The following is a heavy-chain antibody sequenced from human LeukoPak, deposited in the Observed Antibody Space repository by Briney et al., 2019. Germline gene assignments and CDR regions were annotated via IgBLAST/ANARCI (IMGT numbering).Heavy chain of an antibody. J-gene: IGHJ6*03. D-gene: IGHD2-2*01. CDR3: ARENLGYQLPSYYYYCYMDV. CDR2: ISSSSSTI. Sequence: PGGSLRLSCAASGFTFSNNDMHWVRQAPGKELEWVSYISSSSSTIYYADSVKGRFTISRDNAKNSLYLQMNSLRAEDTAVYYCARENLGYQLPSYYYYCYMDVWGKGTTVTVSS. V-gene: IGHV3-48*01. CDR1: GFTFSNND.